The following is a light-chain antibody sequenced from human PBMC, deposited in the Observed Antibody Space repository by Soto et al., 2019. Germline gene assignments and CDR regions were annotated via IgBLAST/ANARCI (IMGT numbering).Light chain of an antibody. CDR1: QGISNN. CDR3: QKYSSSPRT. V-gene: IGKV1-27*01. CDR2: AAS. J-gene: IGKJ3*01. Sequence: DIQMTQSPSSLSASVGDRVTITCRASQGISNNLAWYQQKPGQVPTLLIYAASTLESGGPSRFSGSGSGTDFTLTISGLQPEDVAAYYCQKYSSSPRTFGPGTKVDIK.